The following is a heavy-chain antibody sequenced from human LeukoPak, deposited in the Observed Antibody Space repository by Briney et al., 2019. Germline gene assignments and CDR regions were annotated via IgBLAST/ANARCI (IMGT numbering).Heavy chain of an antibody. CDR3: ARGPPWGTTSLGAYYMDV. CDR1: GYTFTSYD. J-gene: IGHJ6*03. CDR2: MNPNSGNT. Sequence: ASVKVSCKASGYTFTSYDINWVRQATGQGLEWMGWMNPNSGNTGYAQKFQGRVTMTRNTSISTAYMELSSLRSEDTAVYYCARGPPWGTTSLGAYYMDVWGKGTTVTVSS. D-gene: IGHD3-16*01. V-gene: IGHV1-8*01.